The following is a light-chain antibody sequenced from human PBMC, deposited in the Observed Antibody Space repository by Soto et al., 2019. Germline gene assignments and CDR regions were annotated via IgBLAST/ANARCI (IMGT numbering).Light chain of an antibody. J-gene: IGKJ2*01. V-gene: IGKV3-20*01. Sequence: EIVLTQSPGTLSLSPGERATLSCRASQSVSSNHLAWYQQKPGQAPRLLIYGSSSRATGIPDRFSGSGSGTDLTLTISRLEPEDFVVDFCHLYGGSPPHTFGEGTKVEIK. CDR1: QSVSSNH. CDR3: HLYGGSPPHT. CDR2: GSS.